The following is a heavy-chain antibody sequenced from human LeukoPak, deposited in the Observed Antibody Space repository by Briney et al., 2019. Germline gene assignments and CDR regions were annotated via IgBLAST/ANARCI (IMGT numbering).Heavy chain of an antibody. CDR2: TNNDASST. D-gene: IGHD1-26*01. CDR3: ARGFYGSYDY. CDR1: GFAFSSYW. J-gene: IGHJ4*02. V-gene: IGHV3-74*01. Sequence: LAGGSLRLSCAASGFAFSSYWMHWVRQAPGKGLVWVSRTNNDASSTSYADSVKGRFTISRDNAKSTLYLQMNSLRAKDTAVYYCARGFYGSYDYWGQGALVTVSS.